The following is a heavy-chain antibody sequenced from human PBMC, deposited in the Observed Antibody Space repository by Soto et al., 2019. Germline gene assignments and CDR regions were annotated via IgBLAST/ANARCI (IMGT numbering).Heavy chain of an antibody. CDR2: INAGNGNT. CDR3: ARDGIITGTQNYYYYMDV. Sequence: GASVKVSCKASGYTFTSYAIQWVRQAPGQRLEWMGWINAGNGNTRYSQKFQDRVTLTRDTSASTAYMELSSLRSEDTAVYYCARDGIITGTQNYYYYMDVWGKGTTVTVSS. D-gene: IGHD1-7*01. V-gene: IGHV1-3*01. J-gene: IGHJ6*03. CDR1: GYTFTSYA.